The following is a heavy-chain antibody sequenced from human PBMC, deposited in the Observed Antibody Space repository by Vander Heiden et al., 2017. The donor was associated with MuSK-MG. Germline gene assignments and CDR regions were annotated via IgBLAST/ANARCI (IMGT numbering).Heavy chain of an antibody. Sequence: QVQLVESGGGVVQPGGSLRLSCVASGFTFSSYGMHWVRQAPGKGLEWVAFIRFDESNRYYADSVKGRFTISRDNAKNTLSLQMTSLRLEDTAVYYCAKEFWAHGTSFFPNDYWGQGTLVSVSS. CDR2: IRFDESNR. D-gene: IGHD3-16*01. J-gene: IGHJ4*02. CDR3: AKEFWAHGTSFFPNDY. CDR1: GFTFSSYG. V-gene: IGHV3-30*02.